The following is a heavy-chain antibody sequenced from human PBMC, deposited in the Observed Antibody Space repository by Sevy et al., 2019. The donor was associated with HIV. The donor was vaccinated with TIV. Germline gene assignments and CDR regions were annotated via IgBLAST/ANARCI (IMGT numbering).Heavy chain of an antibody. CDR1: GYTFSDSGYY. CDR2: INPKSGAT. Sequence: ASVKVSCKASGYTFSDSGYYVHWVRQAPGQGLEWMGWINPKSGATNYAQKFQGRVTMTRDPSVSTANMELSRLRSDETAVYYCARESYDFWTGPVDYDYGMDVWGQGTTVTVSS. V-gene: IGHV1-2*02. D-gene: IGHD3-3*01. CDR3: ARESYDFWTGPVDYDYGMDV. J-gene: IGHJ6*02.